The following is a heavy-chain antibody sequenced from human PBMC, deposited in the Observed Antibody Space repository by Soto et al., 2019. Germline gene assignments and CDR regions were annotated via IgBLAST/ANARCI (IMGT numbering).Heavy chain of an antibody. CDR1: GYSFTSYW. Sequence: LGESQKISCKGSGYSFTSYWISWVRQMPGKGLEWMGRIDPSDSYTNYSPSFQGHVTISADKSISTAYLQWSSLKASDTAMYYCARQWTNWPHYYGMDVSGQGPTVTVSS. V-gene: IGHV5-10-1*01. D-gene: IGHD1-1*01. J-gene: IGHJ6*02. CDR3: ARQWTNWPHYYGMDV. CDR2: IDPSDSYT.